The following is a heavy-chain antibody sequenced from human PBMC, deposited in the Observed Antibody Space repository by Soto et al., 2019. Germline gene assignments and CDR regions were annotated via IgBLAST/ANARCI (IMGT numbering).Heavy chain of an antibody. Sequence: PVEALKISCKGSGYSFTSYWICWVRQMPGKGLEWMGIIYPGDSDTRYSPSFQGQVTISADKSISTAYLQWSSLKASDTAMYYCARLAIESSGGAFDIWGQGTMVTVSS. CDR3: ARLAIESSGGAFDI. CDR1: GYSFTSYW. J-gene: IGHJ3*02. V-gene: IGHV5-51*01. CDR2: IYPGDSDT. D-gene: IGHD3-22*01.